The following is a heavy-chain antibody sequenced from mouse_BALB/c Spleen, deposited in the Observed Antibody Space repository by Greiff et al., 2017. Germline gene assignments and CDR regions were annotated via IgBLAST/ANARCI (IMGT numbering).Heavy chain of an antibody. CDR3: ARGYYYAMDY. CDR1: GFNIKDTY. CDR2: IDPANGNT. Sequence: LVESGAELVKPGASVKLSCTASGFNIKDTYMHWVKQRPEQGLEWIGRIDPANGNTKYDPKFQGKATITADTSSNTAYLQLSSLTSEDTAVYYCARGYYYAMDYWGQGTSVTVSS. V-gene: IGHV14-3*02. J-gene: IGHJ4*01.